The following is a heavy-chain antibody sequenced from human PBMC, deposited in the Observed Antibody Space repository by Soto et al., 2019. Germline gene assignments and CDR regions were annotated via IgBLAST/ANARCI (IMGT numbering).Heavy chain of an antibody. J-gene: IGHJ4*02. CDR1: GYTFTSYD. CDR3: ARGRSYGFPFDY. Sequence: QVQLVQSGAEVKKPGASVKVSCKASGYTFTSYDINWVRQATGQGLEWMGWMNPNSGNTGFAQKFKGRVAMTRNTTISTAYMELSSLRSEDTAVYYCARGRSYGFPFDYWGQGTPVTVSS. D-gene: IGHD5-18*01. CDR2: MNPNSGNT. V-gene: IGHV1-8*01.